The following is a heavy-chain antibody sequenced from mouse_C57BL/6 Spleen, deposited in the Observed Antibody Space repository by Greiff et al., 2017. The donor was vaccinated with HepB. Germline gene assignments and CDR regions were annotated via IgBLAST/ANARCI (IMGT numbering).Heavy chain of an antibody. CDR3: TPRYYGSSYSY. CDR2: IDPENGDT. CDR1: GFNIKDDY. V-gene: IGHV14-4*01. J-gene: IGHJ2*01. Sequence: VQLKQSGAELVRPGASVKLSCTASGFNIKDDYMHWVKQRPEQGLEWIGWIDPENGDTEYASKFQGKATITADTSSNTAYLQLSSLTSEDTAVYYCTPRYYGSSYSYWGQGTTLTVSS. D-gene: IGHD1-1*01.